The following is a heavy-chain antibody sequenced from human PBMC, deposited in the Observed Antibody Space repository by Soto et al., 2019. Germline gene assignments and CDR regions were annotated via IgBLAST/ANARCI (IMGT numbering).Heavy chain of an antibody. CDR2: IYYSGST. Sequence: LSLTCTVSGGSISSYYWSWIRQPPGKGLEWIGYIYYSGSTNYNPSLKSRVTISVDTSKNQFSLKLSSVTAADTAVYYCARQEGGSYYPYYYGMDVWGQGTTVTVSS. D-gene: IGHD1-26*01. J-gene: IGHJ6*02. V-gene: IGHV4-59*01. CDR1: GGSISSYY. CDR3: ARQEGGSYYPYYYGMDV.